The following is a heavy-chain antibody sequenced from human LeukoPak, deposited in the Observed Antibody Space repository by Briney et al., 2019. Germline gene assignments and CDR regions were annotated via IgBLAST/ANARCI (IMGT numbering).Heavy chain of an antibody. Sequence: PGGSLRLSCAASGFTFSSYGMHWVRQAPGKGLEGVAFIRYDGSNKYYADSVKGRFTISRDNSKNTTYLQMKSLRAEDTAVYSCAKARDLNYFPNYYDSSGFRGRLDYWGQGTLVTVSS. CDR3: AKARDLNYFPNYYDSSGFRGRLDY. CDR1: GFTFSSYG. J-gene: IGHJ4*02. V-gene: IGHV3-30*02. CDR2: IRYDGSNK. D-gene: IGHD3-22*01.